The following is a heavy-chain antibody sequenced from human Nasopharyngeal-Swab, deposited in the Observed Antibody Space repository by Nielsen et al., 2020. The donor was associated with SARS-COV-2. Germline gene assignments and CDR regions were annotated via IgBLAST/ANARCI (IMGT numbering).Heavy chain of an antibody. V-gene: IGHV4-4*02. CDR2: IHHSGNT. D-gene: IGHD1-26*01. J-gene: IGHJ4*02. Sequence: SETLSLTCGVSGDSISTDNWWSWVRQPPGKALEWIGEIHHSGNTNYNPSLTSRVYMSVDKSKNQFSLEVTSVTAADTAFYYCARLFSNSGKYFRFDYWGQGALVTVSS. CDR3: ARLFSNSGKYFRFDY. CDR1: GDSISTDNW.